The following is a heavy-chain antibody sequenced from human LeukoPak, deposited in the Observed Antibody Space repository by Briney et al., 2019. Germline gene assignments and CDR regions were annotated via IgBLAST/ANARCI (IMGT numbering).Heavy chain of an antibody. V-gene: IGHV3-7*01. Sequence: GGSLRLSCAASGFTFTSYWMSWVRQAPGKGLEWVANIKQDGSEKYYVDSVRGQSTISRDNAKNSLYLQMNSLRAEDTAVYYCARDRGLLWFEDPPLDCWGQGTLVTVSS. CDR1: GFTFTSYW. D-gene: IGHD3-10*01. CDR3: ARDRGLLWFEDPPLDC. J-gene: IGHJ4*02. CDR2: IKQDGSEK.